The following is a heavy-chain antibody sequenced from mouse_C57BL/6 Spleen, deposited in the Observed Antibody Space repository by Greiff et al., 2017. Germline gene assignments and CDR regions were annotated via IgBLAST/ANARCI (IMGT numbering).Heavy chain of an antibody. CDR1: GFSLTSYG. J-gene: IGHJ3*01. CDR2: IWRGGST. Sequence: VKLVESGPGLVQPSQSLSITCTVSGFSLTSYGVHWVRQSPGKGLEWLGVIWRGGSTDYNAAFMSRLSITKDNSKSQVFFKMNSLQADDTAIYYCAKNGDYYGSSYFAYWGQGTLVTVSA. CDR3: AKNGDYYGSSYFAY. V-gene: IGHV2-5*01. D-gene: IGHD1-1*01.